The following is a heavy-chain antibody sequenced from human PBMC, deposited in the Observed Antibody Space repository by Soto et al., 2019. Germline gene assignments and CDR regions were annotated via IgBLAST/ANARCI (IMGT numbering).Heavy chain of an antibody. D-gene: IGHD2-15*01. V-gene: IGHV1-69*13. CDR1: GGTFSSYA. J-gene: IGHJ6*02. CDR2: IIPIFGTA. CDR3: ARDRSALYCSGGSCYYGMDV. Sequence: ASVKVSCKASGGTFSSYAISWVRQAPGQGLEWMGGIIPIFGTANYAQKFQGRVTITADESTRTAYMELSSLRSEDTAVYYCARDRSALYCSGGSCYYGMDVWGQGTTVTVSS.